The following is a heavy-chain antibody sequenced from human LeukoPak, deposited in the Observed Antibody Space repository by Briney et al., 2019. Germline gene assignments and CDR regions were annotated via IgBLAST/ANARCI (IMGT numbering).Heavy chain of an antibody. CDR2: ISYDGSNK. V-gene: IGHV3-30*03. J-gene: IGHJ4*02. CDR1: GFTFSSYG. Sequence: GGSLRLSCAASGFTFSSYGMHWVRQAPGKGLEWVAVISYDGSNKYYADSVKGRFTISRDNSKNTLYLQMNSLRAEDTAVYYCARDLAGIAARLDYWGQGTLVTVSS. D-gene: IGHD6-6*01. CDR3: ARDLAGIAARLDY.